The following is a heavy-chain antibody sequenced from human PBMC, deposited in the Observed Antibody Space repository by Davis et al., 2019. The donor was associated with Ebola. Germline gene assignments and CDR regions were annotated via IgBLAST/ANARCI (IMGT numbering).Heavy chain of an antibody. CDR1: GYTFSDYY. J-gene: IGHJ6*02. CDR3: VTLDILTAYIPYAMDI. V-gene: IGHV1-69-2*01. D-gene: IGHD3-9*01. CDR2: VDPKGGKT. Sequence: AASVKVSCKASGYTFSDYYIHWVQGAPGKGLEWVGLVDPKGGKTVYAEKFQDRVTMTADKFTDTVYMDLSSLRYEDTPVYYCVTLDILTAYIPYAMDIWGQGTTVTVS.